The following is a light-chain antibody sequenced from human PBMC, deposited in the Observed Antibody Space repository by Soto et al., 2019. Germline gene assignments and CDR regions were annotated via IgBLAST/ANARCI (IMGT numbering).Light chain of an antibody. CDR1: QSVTTN. CDR2: AAS. J-gene: IGKJ5*01. V-gene: IGKV3-15*01. Sequence: EIVLTQSPATLSVSPGERATLSCRASQSVTTNLAWYQQKPGQAPRLLIYAASIRAPAIPVRFSGTGSGTEFTLTINSLQSEDFAVYYCQHYNNWPPGRAFGQGTRLDIK. CDR3: QHYNNWPPGRA.